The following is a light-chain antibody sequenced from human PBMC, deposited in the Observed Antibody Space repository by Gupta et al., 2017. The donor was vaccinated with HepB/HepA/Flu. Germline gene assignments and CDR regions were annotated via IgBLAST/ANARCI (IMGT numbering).Light chain of an antibody. CDR2: EVF. Sequence: QSAPTQPPSASGSPGQSVTISCTGTSSDIGAYNLVSWYQQHPGKAPKLIIYEVFQRPSGVPDRCAGSKSGNTASMTVSGLQAEDEADEYCFSYAGNDNWVFGGGTKVTVL. V-gene: IGLV2-8*01. CDR3: FSYAGNDNWV. J-gene: IGLJ1*01. CDR1: SSDIGAYNL.